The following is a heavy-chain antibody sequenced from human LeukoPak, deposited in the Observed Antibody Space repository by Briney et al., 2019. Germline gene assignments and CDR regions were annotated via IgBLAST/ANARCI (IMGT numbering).Heavy chain of an antibody. J-gene: IGHJ4*02. CDR2: IYHSGST. V-gene: IGHV4-38-2*02. Sequence: SETLSLTCTVSGYSISSGYYWGWIRQPPGKGLEWIGSIYHSGSTYYNPSLKSRVTISVDTSKNQFSLKLSSVTAADTAVYYCPRASSSWINFDYWGQGTLVTVSS. CDR3: PRASSSWINFDY. CDR1: GYSISSGYY. D-gene: IGHD6-13*01.